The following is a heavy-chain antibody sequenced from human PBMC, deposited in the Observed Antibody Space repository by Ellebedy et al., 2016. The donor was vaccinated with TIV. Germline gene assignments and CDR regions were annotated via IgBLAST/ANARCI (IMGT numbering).Heavy chain of an antibody. J-gene: IGHJ4*02. Sequence: MPSETLSLTCTVSGVSISSSSYYWAWIRQPPGKGLSWIGSIYYSGSTYYNPSLKSRVTISVDTSKNQFSLKLSSVTAADTAVYYFARQTGLWFGELFTLDYWGQGTLVTVSS. D-gene: IGHD3-10*01. CDR3: ARQTGLWFGELFTLDY. V-gene: IGHV4-39*01. CDR1: GVSISSSSYY. CDR2: IYYSGST.